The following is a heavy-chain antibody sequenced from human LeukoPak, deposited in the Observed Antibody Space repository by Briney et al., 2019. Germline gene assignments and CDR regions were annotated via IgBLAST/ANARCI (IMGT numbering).Heavy chain of an antibody. D-gene: IGHD3-16*01. CDR1: GFTVNSNY. Sequence: PGGSLRLSCAASGFTVNSNYMSWVRQAPGEGLEWVSLIFRDESTYYADSVKGRFTISRDDSRNTLYLQMNSLRVEDTAVYYCTRDRFWGRSVEYWGQGTLVTVSS. CDR3: TRDRFWGRSVEY. J-gene: IGHJ4*02. CDR2: IFRDEST. V-gene: IGHV3-53*01.